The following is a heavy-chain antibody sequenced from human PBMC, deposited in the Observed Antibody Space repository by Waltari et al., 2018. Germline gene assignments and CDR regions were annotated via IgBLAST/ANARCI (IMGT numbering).Heavy chain of an antibody. Sequence: EVQLVESGGGLVQPGGSLRLSCAASGFTFNRYWMTWVRQPPGKGLEWVANIRQDGSEKCYVASAKGRFTISRDNAKDSLHLQMNTLTAEDTAVYYCARGVDDDSGYRPCDYWGQGTLVSVSS. CDR2: IRQDGSEK. V-gene: IGHV3-7*01. J-gene: IGHJ4*02. CDR3: ARGVDDDSGYRPCDY. D-gene: IGHD5-12*01. CDR1: GFTFNRYW.